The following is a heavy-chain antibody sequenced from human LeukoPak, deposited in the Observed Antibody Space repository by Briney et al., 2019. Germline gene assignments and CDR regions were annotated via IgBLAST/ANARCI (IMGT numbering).Heavy chain of an antibody. D-gene: IGHD6-13*01. Sequence: WASVKVSCKASGYTFTGYYMHWVRQAPGQGLEWMGWINPNRGGTNYAQKFQGRVTMTRDTSISTAYMELSRLRSDDTAVYYCASEFRQQLPRGIFDYWGQGTLVTVSS. V-gene: IGHV1-2*02. CDR3: ASEFRQQLPRGIFDY. CDR2: INPNRGGT. J-gene: IGHJ4*02. CDR1: GYTFTGYY.